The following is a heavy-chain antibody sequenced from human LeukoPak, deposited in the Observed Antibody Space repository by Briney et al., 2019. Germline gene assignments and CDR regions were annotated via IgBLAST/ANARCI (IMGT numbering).Heavy chain of an antibody. V-gene: IGHV1-18*04. CDR1: GYSFTSHY. J-gene: IGHJ3*02. D-gene: IGHD3-22*01. CDR2: ISAYNGNT. CDR3: AGTYCYDSSGYYYHWGGNDAFDI. Sequence: ASVKVSCKASGYSFTSHYMHWVRQAPGQGLEWMGWISAYNGNTNYAQKLQGRVTMTTDTSTSTAYMELRSLRSDDTAVYYCAGTYCYDSSGYYYHWGGNDAFDIWGQGTMVTVSS.